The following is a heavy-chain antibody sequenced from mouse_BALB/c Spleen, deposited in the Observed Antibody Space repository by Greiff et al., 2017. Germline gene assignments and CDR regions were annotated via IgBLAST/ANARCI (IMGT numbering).Heavy chain of an antibody. D-gene: IGHD1-1*01. V-gene: IGHV1S22*01. CDR2: IYPGSGST. Sequence: LQQPGSELVRPGASVKLSCKASGYTFTSYWMHWVKQRPGQGLEWIGNIYPGSGSTNYDEKFKSKATLTVDTSSSTAYMQLSSLTSEDSAVYYCTRTYYYGSSYVAYWGQGTLVTVSA. CDR1: GYTFTSYW. J-gene: IGHJ3*01. CDR3: TRTYYYGSSYVAY.